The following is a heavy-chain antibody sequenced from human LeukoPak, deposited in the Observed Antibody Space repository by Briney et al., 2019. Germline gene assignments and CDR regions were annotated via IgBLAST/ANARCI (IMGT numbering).Heavy chain of an antibody. Sequence: PGGSLRLSCAASGFTFSSYWMGWVRQAPGQGLEWVANIRQEGSEKNYADPVKGRFTISRDNAKNSLYLQMSSLRVEDTAVYYCARGYGSSGYDIIDVWGQGTTVTVSS. J-gene: IGHJ6*02. CDR1: GFTFSSYW. CDR2: IRQEGSEK. D-gene: IGHD5-12*01. V-gene: IGHV3-7*01. CDR3: ARGYGSSGYDIIDV.